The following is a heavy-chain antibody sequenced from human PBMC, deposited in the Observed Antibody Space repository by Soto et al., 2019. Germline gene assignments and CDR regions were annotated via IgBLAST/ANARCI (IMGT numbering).Heavy chain of an antibody. CDR3: ARRKGDYYDSSGYHYYFDY. V-gene: IGHV1-2*02. J-gene: IGHJ4*02. D-gene: IGHD3-22*01. CDR2: INPNSGGT. CDR1: GYTFTDYY. Sequence: ASVKVSCKASGYTFTDYYAHWVRQAPGQGLEWMGWINPNSGGTKSAQKFQGRVTMTRDTSISTAYMELSRLRSDDTAVYYCARRKGDYYDSSGYHYYFDYWGQGTLATVSS.